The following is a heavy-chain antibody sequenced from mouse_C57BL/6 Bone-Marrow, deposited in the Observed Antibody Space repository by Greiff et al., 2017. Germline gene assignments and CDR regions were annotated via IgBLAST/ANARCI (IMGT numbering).Heavy chain of an antibody. Sequence: QVQLQQPGAELVRPGTSVKLSCKASGYTFTSYWMHWVKQRPGQGLEWIGVIDPSDSYTNYNQKFKGKATLTVDTSSSTAYMQSSSLTSEDSAVYYCAGGEVLWLRWDWYFDVWGTGTTVTVSS. V-gene: IGHV1-59*01. J-gene: IGHJ1*03. D-gene: IGHD2-2*01. CDR1: GYTFTSYW. CDR3: AGGEVLWLRWDWYFDV. CDR2: IDPSDSYT.